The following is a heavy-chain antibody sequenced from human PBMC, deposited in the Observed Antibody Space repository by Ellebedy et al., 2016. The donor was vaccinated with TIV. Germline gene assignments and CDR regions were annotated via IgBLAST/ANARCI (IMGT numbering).Heavy chain of an antibody. CDR1: GFNFGDYA. CDR3: ARVLKYDEVDY. V-gene: IGHV3-9*01. Sequence: SLKISXVASGFNFGDYAMHWVRQAPGKGLEWVSRIIWNSEIRDYAVSVKGRFSISRDNAKNSLFLQMNTLRVEDTAVYYCARVLKYDEVDYWGQGTLVTVSS. D-gene: IGHD3-16*01. J-gene: IGHJ4*02. CDR2: IIWNSEIR.